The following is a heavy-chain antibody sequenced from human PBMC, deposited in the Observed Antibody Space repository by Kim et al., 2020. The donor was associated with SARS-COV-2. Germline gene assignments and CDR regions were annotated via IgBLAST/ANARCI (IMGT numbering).Heavy chain of an antibody. J-gene: IGHJ6*02. V-gene: IGHV2-70*01. CDR2: IDWDDDK. CDR3: ARIQAHYYGSGSHYYYYGMDV. CDR1: GFSLSTSGMC. Sequence: SGPTLVNPTQTLTLTCTFSGFSLSTSGMCVSWIRQPPGKALEWLALIDWDDDKYYSTSLKTRLTITKDTSKNQVVLTMTNMDPVDTATYYCARIQAHYYGSGSHYYYYGMDVWGQGTTVTVSS. D-gene: IGHD3-10*01.